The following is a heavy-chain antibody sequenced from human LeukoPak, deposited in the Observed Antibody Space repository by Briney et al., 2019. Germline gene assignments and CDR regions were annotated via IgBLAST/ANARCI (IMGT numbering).Heavy chain of an antibody. Sequence: SETLSLTCTVSGYSISSGYDWGWIRQPPGKGLEWIGSIYYRRTTYYNPSLKSRVTISVDKSKNQFSLKLSSVTAADTAVYYCARGSRRYFDWLSVDYWGQGTLVTVSS. V-gene: IGHV4-38-2*02. J-gene: IGHJ4*02. CDR3: ARGSRRYFDWLSVDY. CDR1: GYSISSGYD. D-gene: IGHD3-9*01. CDR2: IYYRRTT.